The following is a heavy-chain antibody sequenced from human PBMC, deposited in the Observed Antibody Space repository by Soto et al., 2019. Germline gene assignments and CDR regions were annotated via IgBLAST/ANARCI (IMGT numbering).Heavy chain of an antibody. Sequence: GGSLRLSCAASGFTFSSYAMSWVRQAPGKGLEWVSAISGSGGSTYYADSVKGRFTISRDNSKNTLYLQMNSLRAEDTAVYYCAKDSADLYYDFWSGYFAHMDVWGKGTTVTVSS. J-gene: IGHJ6*03. CDR3: AKDSADLYYDFWSGYFAHMDV. CDR2: ISGSGGST. CDR1: GFTFSSYA. V-gene: IGHV3-23*01. D-gene: IGHD3-3*01.